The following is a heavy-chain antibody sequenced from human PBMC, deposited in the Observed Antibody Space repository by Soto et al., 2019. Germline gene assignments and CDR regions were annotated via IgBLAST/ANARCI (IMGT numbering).Heavy chain of an antibody. CDR3: TSEGIAAAGPYYYYYGMDV. CDR2: IRSKAYGGTT. D-gene: IGHD6-13*01. J-gene: IGHJ6*02. Sequence: GGSLRLSCTASGFTFGDYAMSWVRQAPGKGLEWVGFIRSKAYGGTTEYAASVKGRFTISRDDSKSIAYLQMNSLKTEDTAVYYCTSEGIAAAGPYYYYYGMDVWGQGTTVTVSS. V-gene: IGHV3-49*04. CDR1: GFTFGDYA.